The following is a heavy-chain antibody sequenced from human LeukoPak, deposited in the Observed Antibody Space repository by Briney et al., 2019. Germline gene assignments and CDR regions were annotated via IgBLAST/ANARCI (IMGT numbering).Heavy chain of an antibody. Sequence: SETLSLTCTVSGGSISSYYWSWIRQPPGKGLEWIGYIYYGGSTNYDPSLKSRVTISVDTSKNQFSLKLSSVTAADTAVYYCARSRYGYCTSTSCYLDAFDIWGQGTMVTVSS. J-gene: IGHJ3*02. CDR2: IYYGGST. CDR3: ARSRYGYCTSTSCYLDAFDI. V-gene: IGHV4-59*01. CDR1: GGSISSYY. D-gene: IGHD2-2*03.